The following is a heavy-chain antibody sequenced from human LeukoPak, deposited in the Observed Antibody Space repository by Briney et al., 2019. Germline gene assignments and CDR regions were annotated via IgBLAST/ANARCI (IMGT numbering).Heavy chain of an antibody. Sequence: PGGSLRLSCAASGFTLSSYGMRWVRQAPGKGLEWVAIIWSDGSNKYYADSVKGRFTISRDSSRNTLYLQLNSLRAEDTAVYYCARAMALIVDYWGQGTLVTVSS. V-gene: IGHV3-33*01. J-gene: IGHJ4*02. CDR2: IWSDGSNK. CDR1: GFTLSSYG. D-gene: IGHD3-22*01. CDR3: ARAMALIVDY.